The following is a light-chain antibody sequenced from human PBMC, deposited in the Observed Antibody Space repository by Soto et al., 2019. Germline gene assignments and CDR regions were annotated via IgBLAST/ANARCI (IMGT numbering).Light chain of an antibody. Sequence: QSVLTQPRSVSGSPGQSVTISCTGTSGDVGGYSFVSWYQQHPGKPPKLMAYDVTKRPSGVPDRFSGCKSSNTASLTIPRLQVEDEDEDDYCSCAGSSTDWVFGGGTKLTGL. V-gene: IGLV2-11*01. CDR3: CSCAGSSTDWV. CDR2: DVT. CDR1: SGDVGGYSF. J-gene: IGLJ3*02.